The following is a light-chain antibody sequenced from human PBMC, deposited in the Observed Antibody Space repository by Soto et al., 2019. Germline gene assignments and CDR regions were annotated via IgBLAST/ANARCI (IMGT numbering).Light chain of an antibody. CDR1: SSDVGGYDY. Sequence: QSVLTQPPSASGSPGQSVTISCTGTSSDVGGYDYVSWYQQHPGKAPKLMIYEVTIRPSGVSDRFSGSKSGNTASLTVSGLQDEDEADYYCSSYTGGNPSYVFGTGTTVTVL. CDR3: SSYTGGNPSYV. CDR2: EVT. V-gene: IGLV2-8*01. J-gene: IGLJ1*01.